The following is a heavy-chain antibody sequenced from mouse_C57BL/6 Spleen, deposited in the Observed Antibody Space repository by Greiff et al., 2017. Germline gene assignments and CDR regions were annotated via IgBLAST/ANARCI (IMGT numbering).Heavy chain of an antibody. CDR3: ARRDSNYAMDY. CDR2: IHPNSGST. J-gene: IGHJ4*01. V-gene: IGHV1-64*01. Sequence: QVQLQQPGAELVKPGASVKLSCKASGYTFTSYWMHWVKQRPGQGLEWIGMIHPNSGSTNYNEKFKSMATLTVDKSSSTAYMQLSSLTSEDSAVYYCARRDSNYAMDYWGQGTSVTVSS. D-gene: IGHD2-5*01. CDR1: GYTFTSYW.